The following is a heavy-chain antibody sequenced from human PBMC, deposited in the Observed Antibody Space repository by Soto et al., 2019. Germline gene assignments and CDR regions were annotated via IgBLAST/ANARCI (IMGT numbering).Heavy chain of an antibody. CDR3: AKDTIFGVVSPDY. CDR2: ISYDGSNK. D-gene: IGHD3-3*01. J-gene: IGHJ4*02. CDR1: GFTFSSYG. V-gene: IGHV3-30*18. Sequence: GGSLRLSWAASGFTFSSYGMRWVRQAPGKGLEWVAVISYDGSNKYYADSVKGRFTISRDNSKNTLYLQMNSLRAEDTAVYYCAKDTIFGVVSPDYWGQGTLVTVSS.